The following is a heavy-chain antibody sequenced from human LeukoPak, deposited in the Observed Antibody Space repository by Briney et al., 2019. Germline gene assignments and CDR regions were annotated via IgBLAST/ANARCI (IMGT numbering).Heavy chain of an antibody. CDR2: ISGSGAST. Sequence: GGSLRLSCAASGFTFSSYAMSWVRQPPGKGLEWVSAISGSGASTYYADSGKGRFTISRDNSKNTLYLQMNSLRVGDTAAYYWAKGPGAGGFCYQVGDRGKGTT. CDR3: AKGPGAGGFCYQVGD. J-gene: IGHJ6*03. CDR1: GFTFSSYA. D-gene: IGHD1-26*01. V-gene: IGHV3-23*01.